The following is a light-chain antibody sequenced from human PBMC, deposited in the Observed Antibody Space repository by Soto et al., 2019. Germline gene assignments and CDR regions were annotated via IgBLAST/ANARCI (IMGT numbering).Light chain of an antibody. CDR1: QSVSSSY. V-gene: IGKV3-20*01. Sequence: DIVLTQSPGTLSFSPGERATVSCRASQSVSSSYLAWYQQKPGQAPRLLIYGASSRATGIPDRFSGSGSGTDFTLTISRLEPEDFAVYYCQQYGSSLLTFGGGTKVDIK. CDR2: GAS. CDR3: QQYGSSLLT. J-gene: IGKJ4*01.